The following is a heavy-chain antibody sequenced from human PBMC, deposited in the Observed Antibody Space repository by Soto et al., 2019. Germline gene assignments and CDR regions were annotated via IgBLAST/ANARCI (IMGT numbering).Heavy chain of an antibody. V-gene: IGHV3-33*01. CDR1: VFTFSSYG. J-gene: IGHJ6*02. Sequence: GGSLRLSCAASVFTFSSYGMHWVRQAPGKGLEWVAVIWYDGSNKYYADSVKGRFTISRDNSKNTLYLQMNSLRAEDTAVYYCARDRNYGDYYYYGMDVWGQGTTVTVSS. D-gene: IGHD4-17*01. CDR2: IWYDGSNK. CDR3: ARDRNYGDYYYYGMDV.